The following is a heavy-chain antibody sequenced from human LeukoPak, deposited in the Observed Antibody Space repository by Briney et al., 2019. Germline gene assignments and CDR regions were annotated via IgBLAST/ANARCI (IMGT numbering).Heavy chain of an antibody. CDR2: MHLGGST. J-gene: IGHJ4*01. CDR3: ARGITTFGVAGYYFDY. CDR1: GDSIISSDYY. Sequence: PSETLSLTCTVSGDSIISSDYYWGWVRQSPGRGLEWIGSMHLGGSTYYNPSLKSRATIFVDTSENQFSLNLNSVTAADTAVYHCARGITTFGVAGYYFDYWGHGALLTVSS. D-gene: IGHD3-3*01. V-gene: IGHV4-39*01.